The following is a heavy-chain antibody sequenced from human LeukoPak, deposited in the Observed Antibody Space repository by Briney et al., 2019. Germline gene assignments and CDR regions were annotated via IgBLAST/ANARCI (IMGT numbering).Heavy chain of an antibody. V-gene: IGHV4-4*02. CDR1: GGAITSSNW. Sequence: SETLSLTCAVSGGAITSSNWRSGVRHPPGKELEWIGEIYHSGSTNYNPSLKSRVTISVDKSKNQFSLKLGSLTAPDTAGYNFARETPGIGVAGDIYYFDCWGQGTLVTVSS. D-gene: IGHD6-19*01. J-gene: IGHJ4*02. CDR3: ARETPGIGVAGDIYYFDC. CDR2: IYHSGST.